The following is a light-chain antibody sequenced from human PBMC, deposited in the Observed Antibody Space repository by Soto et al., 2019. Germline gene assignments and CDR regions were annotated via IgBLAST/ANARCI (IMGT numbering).Light chain of an antibody. CDR2: EVS. CDR1: SSDVGGYNY. J-gene: IGLJ2*01. Sequence: QSALTQPASVSGSPGQSITISCTGTSSDVGGYNYVSWYQQHPGKAPKLMIYEVSNRPSGVSNRFSASKSGNTASLTISGLQAEDDADYYCSSYTSSSSVVFGGGIKLTVL. CDR3: SSYTSSSSVV. V-gene: IGLV2-14*01.